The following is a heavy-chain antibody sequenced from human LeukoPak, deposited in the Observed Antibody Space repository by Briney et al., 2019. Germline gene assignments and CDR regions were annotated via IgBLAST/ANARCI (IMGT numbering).Heavy chain of an antibody. J-gene: IGHJ4*02. Sequence: GESLKISCKGSGYSFTTYWIAWVRQMPGKGLEWMGIIYPADSDTRYSPSFQGQVTISADKSISTAYLQWSSLKASDTAMYYCASRPYYYDSSGYYYHFDYWGQGTLVTVSS. D-gene: IGHD3-22*01. V-gene: IGHV5-51*01. CDR1: GYSFTTYW. CDR3: ASRPYYYDSSGYYYHFDY. CDR2: IYPADSDT.